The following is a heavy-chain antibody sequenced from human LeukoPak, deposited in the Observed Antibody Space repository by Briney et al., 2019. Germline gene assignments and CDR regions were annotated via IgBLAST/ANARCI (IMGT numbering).Heavy chain of an antibody. CDR3: ASRLGDGFDY. J-gene: IGHJ4*02. CDR1: GGSISSGGYS. Sequence: SQTLSLTCAVSGGSISSGGYSWSWIRQPPGKGLEWIGYIYHSGSTYYNPSLKSRVTISVDRSKNQFSLKLSSVTAADTAVYYCASRLGDGFDYWGQGTLVTVSS. V-gene: IGHV4-30-2*01. CDR2: IYHSGST. D-gene: IGHD3-16*01.